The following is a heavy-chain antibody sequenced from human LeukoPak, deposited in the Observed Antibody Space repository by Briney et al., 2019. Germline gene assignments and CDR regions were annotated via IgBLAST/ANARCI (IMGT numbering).Heavy chain of an antibody. D-gene: IGHD3-10*01. V-gene: IGHV5-10-1*01. CDR2: IDPSDSYT. J-gene: IGHJ5*02. CDR1: GYSFTSYW. CDR3: ARGQYYFGSGSS. Sequence: PGESLKISCKASGYSFTSYWISWVRQMPGKGLEWMGKIDPSDSYTNYSPSFQGHVTISADKSVSTAYLQWSSLKASDTAIYYCARGQYYFGSGSSWGQGTLVTVSP.